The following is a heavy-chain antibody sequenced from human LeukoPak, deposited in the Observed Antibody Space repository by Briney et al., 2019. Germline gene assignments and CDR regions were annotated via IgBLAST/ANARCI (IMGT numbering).Heavy chain of an antibody. D-gene: IGHD3-22*01. J-gene: IGHJ4*03. Sequence: PSETLSLTCTVSGGSISSYYWSWIRQPPGKGLEWIGYIYYSGSTSYNPSLRSRVTISLDTSKNQFSLILNSVTAADTAVYYCARTYNYDTIGNYFDYWGHGNPFSVSS. V-gene: IGHV4-59*01. CDR3: ARTYNYDTIGNYFDY. CDR1: GGSISSYY. CDR2: IYYSGST.